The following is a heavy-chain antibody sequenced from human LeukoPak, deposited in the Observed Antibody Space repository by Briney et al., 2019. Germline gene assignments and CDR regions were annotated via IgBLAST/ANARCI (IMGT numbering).Heavy chain of an antibody. J-gene: IGHJ6*03. CDR1: GGSFSGYY. Sequence: PSETLSLTCAVYGGSFSGYYWSWIRQPPGKGLEWIGEINHSGSTNYNPSLKSRVTISVDTSKNQFSLKLSSVTAADTAVYYCARGRDQKYYYYYYYMDVRDKGTTVTVSS. CDR2: INHSGST. V-gene: IGHV4-34*01. CDR3: ARGRDQKYYYYYYYMDV.